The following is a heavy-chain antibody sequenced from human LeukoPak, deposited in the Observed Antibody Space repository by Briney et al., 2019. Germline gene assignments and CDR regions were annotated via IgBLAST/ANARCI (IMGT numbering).Heavy chain of an antibody. CDR1: GASISNNNW. V-gene: IGHV4-4*02. CDR2: IFHAGST. D-gene: IGHD3-10*01. Sequence: SETLSLTCSVSGASISNNNWWNWMRQPPGKGLEWIGDIFHAGSTNYNPSLKSRVTISLDKSKNQFSLTLTSVTAADTAVYYCAVLEGYHSGSGTYHWGQGILVTVSS. J-gene: IGHJ1*01. CDR3: AVLEGYHSGSGTYH.